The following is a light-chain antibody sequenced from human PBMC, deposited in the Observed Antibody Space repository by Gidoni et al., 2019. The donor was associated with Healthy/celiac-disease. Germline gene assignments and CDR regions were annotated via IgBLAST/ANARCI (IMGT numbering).Light chain of an antibody. J-gene: IGKJ2*01. CDR1: QSVSSSY. Sequence: EIVLTQSPGTLSLSPGERATLSCRASQSVSSSYLAWYQQKPGQAPRLLIHGASSRATGIPDRFSGSWSGTGFTLTISRLEPEDFAVYYCQQYGSSPYTFGQGTKLEIK. CDR2: GAS. V-gene: IGKV3-20*01. CDR3: QQYGSSPYT.